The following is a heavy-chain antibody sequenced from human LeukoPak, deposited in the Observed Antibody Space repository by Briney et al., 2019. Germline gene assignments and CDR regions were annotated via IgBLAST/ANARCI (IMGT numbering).Heavy chain of an antibody. CDR2: ISGSGGST. CDR1: GFTFSSYG. J-gene: IGHJ4*02. D-gene: IGHD5-12*01. V-gene: IGHV3-23*01. CDR3: AIRYDHSGYDPPYYFDY. Sequence: GGSLRLSCAASGFTFSSYGMSWVRQAPGKGLEWVSAISGSGGSTYYADSVKGRFTISRDNSKNTLYLQMNSLRAEDTAVYYCAIRYDHSGYDPPYYFDYWGQGTLVTVSS.